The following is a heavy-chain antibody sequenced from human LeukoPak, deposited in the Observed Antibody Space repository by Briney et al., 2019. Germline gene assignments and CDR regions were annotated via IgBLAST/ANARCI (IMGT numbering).Heavy chain of an antibody. D-gene: IGHD6-19*01. Sequence: GGSLTLSCAASGFTFSSYAMSWVREAPARGLEWVSSLRGNGDTFYADSVKGRFTLSRDDSRNTVYLQMNSLRAEDTAVYYCAKGIYSSGWSYFDYWGHGTLVTVSS. J-gene: IGHJ4*01. CDR1: GFTFSSYA. CDR2: LRGNGDT. V-gene: IGHV3-23*01. CDR3: AKGIYSSGWSYFDY.